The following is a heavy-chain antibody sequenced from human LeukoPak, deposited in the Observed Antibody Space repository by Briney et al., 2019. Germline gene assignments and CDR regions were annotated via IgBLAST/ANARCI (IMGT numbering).Heavy chain of an antibody. V-gene: IGHV3-7*01. CDR1: GFTFSSYW. J-gene: IGHJ4*02. CDR2: IKQDGSEK. D-gene: IGHD6-13*01. Sequence: GGSPKLSCTASGFTFSSYWMSWVRQAPGKGLEWVANIKQDGSEKYYVDSVKGRFTISRDNAKNSLYLQMNSLRAEDTAVYYCARDEAAAGQDYWGQGTLVTVSS. CDR3: ARDEAAAGQDY.